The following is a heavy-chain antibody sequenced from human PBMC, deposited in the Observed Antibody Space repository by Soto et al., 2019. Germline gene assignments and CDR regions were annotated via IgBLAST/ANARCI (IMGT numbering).Heavy chain of an antibody. D-gene: IGHD4-17*01. CDR3: ARNRDYAFDY. CDR2: IKHDGSDK. CDR1: GFTFSTFA. Sequence: GSLRLSCAASGFTFSTFAMAWVRQAPGKGLEWVSIIKHDGSDKYYVDSVKGRFTISRDNAKNSLYLQMNSLRTEDAAVYYCARNRDYAFDYWGRGTLVTVSS. J-gene: IGHJ4*02. V-gene: IGHV3-7*01.